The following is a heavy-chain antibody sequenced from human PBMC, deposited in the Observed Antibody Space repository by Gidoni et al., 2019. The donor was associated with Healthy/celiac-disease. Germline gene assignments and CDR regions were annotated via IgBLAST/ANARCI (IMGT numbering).Heavy chain of an antibody. Sequence: EVQLVESGGGLVQPGGSLRLSCAASGFTVSSNYMSWVRQAPGKGLEWVSVIYSGGSTYYADSVKGRFTISRDNSKNTLYLQMNSLRAEDTAVYYCARFGNGDYLDAFDIWGQGTMVTVSS. CDR3: ARFGNGDYLDAFDI. J-gene: IGHJ3*02. CDR2: IYSGGST. V-gene: IGHV3-66*02. CDR1: GFTVSSNY. D-gene: IGHD4-17*01.